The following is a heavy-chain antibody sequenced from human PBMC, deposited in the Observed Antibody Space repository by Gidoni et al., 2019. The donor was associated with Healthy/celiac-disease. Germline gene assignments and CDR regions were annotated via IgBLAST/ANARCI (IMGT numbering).Heavy chain of an antibody. Sequence: QVQLVQSGAEVKKPGSSVKVSCKASGGTFSSYAISWVRQDPGQGLEWMGGIIPIFGTANYAQKFQGRVTITADESTSTAYMELSSLRSEDTAVYYCARVRGSGYFWRGMDYYGMDVWGQGTTVTVSS. CDR2: IIPIFGTA. V-gene: IGHV1-69*01. J-gene: IGHJ6*02. CDR1: GGTFSSYA. CDR3: ARVRGSGYFWRGMDYYGMDV. D-gene: IGHD3-22*01.